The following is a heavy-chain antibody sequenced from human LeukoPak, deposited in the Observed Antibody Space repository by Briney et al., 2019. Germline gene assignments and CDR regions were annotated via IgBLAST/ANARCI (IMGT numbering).Heavy chain of an antibody. CDR2: IRYDGNHK. Sequence: PGGSLRLSCAVSGFTFSTYGMHWVRQAPGKGLGWVASIRYDGNHKYYADSVTGRLTTSRHNSKNPLYLQTNSLRAKDTAVYYCAKLYSNSSFDYWGQGTLVTVSS. CDR3: AKLYSNSSFDY. CDR1: GFTFSTYG. V-gene: IGHV3-30*02. J-gene: IGHJ4*02. D-gene: IGHD6-6*01.